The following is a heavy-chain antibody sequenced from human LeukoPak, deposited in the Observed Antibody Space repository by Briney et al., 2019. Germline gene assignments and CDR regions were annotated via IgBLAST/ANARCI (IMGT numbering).Heavy chain of an antibody. V-gene: IGHV3-21*01. CDR3: ARETTVTTRFDY. D-gene: IGHD4-11*01. CDR2: ISSSSSYI. CDR1: GFTFSSYS. J-gene: IGHJ4*02. Sequence: GGSLRLSCAASGFTFSSYSMSWVRQAPGKGLEWVSSISSSSSYIYYADSVKGRFTISRDNAKNSLYLQMNSLRAEDTAVYYCARETTVTTRFDYWGQGTLVTVSS.